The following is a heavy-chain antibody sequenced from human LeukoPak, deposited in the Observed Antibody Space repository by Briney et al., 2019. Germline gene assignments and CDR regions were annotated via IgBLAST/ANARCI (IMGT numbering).Heavy chain of an antibody. D-gene: IGHD2-8*01. CDR1: GFTFDDYA. CDR2: ITTTGDRI. CDR3: ARDTKDY. Sequence: GGSLRLSCAASGFTFDDYAMHWVRQAPGKGLEWISYITTTGDRIQYADSVKGRFTVSRDNAKNSLYLQMNSLRAEDTAVYYCARDTKDYWGQGTLVTVSS. J-gene: IGHJ4*02. V-gene: IGHV3-48*03.